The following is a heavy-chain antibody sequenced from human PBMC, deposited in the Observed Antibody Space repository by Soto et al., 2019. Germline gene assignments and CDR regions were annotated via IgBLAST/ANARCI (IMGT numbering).Heavy chain of an antibody. D-gene: IGHD4-17*01. CDR2: ISYDGSNK. Sequence: GGSLRLSCAASGFTFSSYAMHWVRQAPGKGLEWVAVISYDGSNKYYADSVKGRFTISRDNSKNTLYLQMNSLRAEDTAVYYCARDRYLTTVTRGVFDYWGQGTLVTVSS. CDR3: ARDRYLTTVTRGVFDY. CDR1: GFTFSSYA. J-gene: IGHJ4*02. V-gene: IGHV3-30-3*01.